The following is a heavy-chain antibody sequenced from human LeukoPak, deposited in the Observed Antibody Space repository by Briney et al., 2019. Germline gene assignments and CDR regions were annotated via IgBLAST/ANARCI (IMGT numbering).Heavy chain of an antibody. CDR1: GFIFSNYA. CDR2: IQRDGGEQ. D-gene: IGHD5-18*01. Sequence: PGGSLRLSCAAPGFIFSNYAMHWVRQPPGKGLEWVSLIQRDGGEQYYADSVRGRLTISRDNSKNTLYLQMNSLGAEDTAVYYCARDRGYTYGHPPDYWGQGTLVTVSS. CDR3: ARDRGYTYGHPPDY. V-gene: IGHV3-33*05. J-gene: IGHJ4*02.